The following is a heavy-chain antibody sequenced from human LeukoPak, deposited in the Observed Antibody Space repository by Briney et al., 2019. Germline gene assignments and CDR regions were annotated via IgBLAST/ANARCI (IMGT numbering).Heavy chain of an antibody. J-gene: IGHJ4*02. V-gene: IGHV3-33*06. Sequence: SGGSLRLSCAASGFIFSTYGMHWVRQAPGKGLTWVAVIWSDGGNECYADSVKGRFTISRDNSKNTLYLQMNSLRADDTAVYYCAKNEGKYLLWSPPASWGQGTLVTVSS. CDR1: GFIFSTYG. CDR3: AKNEGKYLLWSPPAS. D-gene: IGHD2-15*01. CDR2: IWSDGGNE.